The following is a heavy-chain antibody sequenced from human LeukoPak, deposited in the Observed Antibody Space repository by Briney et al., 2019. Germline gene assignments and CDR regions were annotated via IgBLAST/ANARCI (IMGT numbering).Heavy chain of an antibody. Sequence: SETLSLTCTVSGGSISSYYWSWIRQPPGKGLEWIGEINHSGSTNYTPSLKSRVTISVDTSKNQFSLKLRSVTAADTAVYYCATRDYWGQGALVTVSS. CDR1: GGSISSYY. J-gene: IGHJ4*02. CDR2: INHSGST. V-gene: IGHV4-34*01. CDR3: ATRDY.